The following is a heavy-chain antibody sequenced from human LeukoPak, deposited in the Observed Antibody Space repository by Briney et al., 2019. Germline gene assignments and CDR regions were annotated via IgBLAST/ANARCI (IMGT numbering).Heavy chain of an antibody. V-gene: IGHV4-4*09. Sequence: SETLSLTCTVSGGSISSYYWSWIRQPPGKGLEWIGYIYTSGSTNYNPSLKSRVTISVDTSKNQFSLKLSSVTAADTAVYYCARHVGTRGYDFWSGLPGMDVWGKGTTVTVSS. CDR2: IYTSGST. CDR1: GGSISSYY. J-gene: IGHJ6*04. D-gene: IGHD3-3*01. CDR3: ARHVGTRGYDFWSGLPGMDV.